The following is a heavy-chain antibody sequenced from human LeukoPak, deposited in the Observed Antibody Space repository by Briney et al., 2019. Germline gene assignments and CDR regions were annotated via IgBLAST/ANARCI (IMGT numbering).Heavy chain of an antibody. CDR3: ARMTHVSDSGGNYFAAYFQE. CDR1: CRDLKNRLYS. CDR2: IYQTQSH. D-gene: IGHD2-15*01. J-gene: IGHJ1*01. V-gene: IGHV4-30-2*01. Sequence: SETPSHIFAVSCRDLKNRLYSLSSTRQPPRNGLECIELIYQTQSHYSSPPLKSRVSISAEGAKNHFSLKLSSVTAADTAVYYCARMTHVSDSGGNYFAAYFQEWGRGILVVVSS.